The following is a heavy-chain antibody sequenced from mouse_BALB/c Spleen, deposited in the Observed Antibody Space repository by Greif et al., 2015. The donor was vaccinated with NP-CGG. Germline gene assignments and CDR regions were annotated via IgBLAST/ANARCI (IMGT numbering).Heavy chain of an antibody. Sequence: EVKLVESGGGLVKPGGSLKLSCAASGFTFSSYAMSWVRQSPEKRLEWVAEISSGGSYTYYPDTVTGRFTISRDNAKNTLYLEMSSLRSEDTAMYYCASHGKGYYFDYWGQGTTLTVSS. D-gene: IGHD2-1*01. CDR1: GFTFSSYA. J-gene: IGHJ2*01. CDR2: ISSGGSYT. V-gene: IGHV5-9-4*01. CDR3: ASHGKGYYFDY.